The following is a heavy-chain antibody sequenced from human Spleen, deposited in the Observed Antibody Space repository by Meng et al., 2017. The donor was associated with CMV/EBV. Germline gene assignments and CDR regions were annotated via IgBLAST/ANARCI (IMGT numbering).Heavy chain of an antibody. CDR3: ARDKYCSSTSCSYYFDY. CDR2: IIPILGIA. CDR1: TCSSYT. V-gene: IGHV1-69*04. Sequence: TCSSYTISWVRQAPGQGLEWMGRIIPILGIANYAQKFQGRVTITADKSTSTAYMELSSLRSEDTAVYYCARDKYCSSTSCSYYFDYWGQGTLVTVSS. D-gene: IGHD2-2*01. J-gene: IGHJ4*02.